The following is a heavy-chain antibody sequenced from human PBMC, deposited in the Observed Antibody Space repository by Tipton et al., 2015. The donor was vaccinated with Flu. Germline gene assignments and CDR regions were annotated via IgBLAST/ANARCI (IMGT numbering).Heavy chain of an antibody. Sequence: TLSLTCTVSGGSIRGGNYYWTWIRQSAGQGLEWIGRIYGSGSTTYNPSLESRVTMSVDTANNQFSLKLKSVTAADTAVYYCARGGISGWFFDSWGQGTLLTVSS. V-gene: IGHV4-61*02. J-gene: IGHJ4*02. CDR3: ARGGISGWFFDS. CDR1: GGSIRGGNYY. D-gene: IGHD6-19*01. CDR2: IYGSGST.